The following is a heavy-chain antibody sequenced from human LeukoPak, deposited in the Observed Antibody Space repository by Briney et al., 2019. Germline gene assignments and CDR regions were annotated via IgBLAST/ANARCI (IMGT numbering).Heavy chain of an antibody. CDR2: ISRSSSSI. Sequence: PGGSLRLSCAASGFTFSSYSMNWVRQVPGKELEWVSSISRSSSSISYADSVKGRFTISRNNAENSLYLRMNSLRAEDTAVYYCASEFRPVGYWGQGTLVTVSS. J-gene: IGHJ4*02. CDR3: ASEFRPVGY. V-gene: IGHV3-21*01. CDR1: GFTFSSYS. D-gene: IGHD1-26*01.